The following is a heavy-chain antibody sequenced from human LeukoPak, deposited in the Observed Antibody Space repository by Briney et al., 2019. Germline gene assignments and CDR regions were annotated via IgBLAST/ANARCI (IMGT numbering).Heavy chain of an antibody. J-gene: IGHJ5*02. D-gene: IGHD2-15*01. V-gene: IGHV1-2*02. CDR1: GYTFTSYG. CDR3: ARDCSGESCNWFDP. Sequence: GASVKVSCKASGYTFTSYGISWVRQAPGQGLEWMGWINPNSGGTKYAQKFQGRVTMTRDMSISTAYMEMSSLRSDDTAVYYCARDCSGESCNWFDPWGQGTLVTVSS. CDR2: INPNSGGT.